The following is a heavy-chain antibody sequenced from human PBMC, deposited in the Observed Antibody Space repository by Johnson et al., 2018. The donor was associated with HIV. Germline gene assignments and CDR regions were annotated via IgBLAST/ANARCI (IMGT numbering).Heavy chain of an antibody. CDR3: ASKAAGTMHAFDI. Sequence: VQLVESGGGLVQPGGSLRLSCAASGFTVSSNYMSWVRQAPGKGLEWVSVIYSGGNTYYADSVKGRFTISRDNSKNTLYLQMNSLRVEDTAVYYCASKAAGTMHAFDIWGQGTMVTVSS. J-gene: IGHJ3*02. CDR2: IYSGGNT. V-gene: IGHV3-66*01. CDR1: GFTVSSNY. D-gene: IGHD6-13*01.